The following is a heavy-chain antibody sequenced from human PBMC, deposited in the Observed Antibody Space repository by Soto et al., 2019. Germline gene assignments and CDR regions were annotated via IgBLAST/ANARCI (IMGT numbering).Heavy chain of an antibody. J-gene: IGHJ4*02. Sequence: ASVKVSCKASGYTFTSYYMHWVRQAPGQGLEWMGIINPSGGSTSYAQKFQGRVTMTRDTSTSTVYMELSSLRSEDTAVYYCARDGDVVVVGEKTSYYFDYWGQGTLVTSPQ. V-gene: IGHV1-46*01. D-gene: IGHD2-15*01. CDR1: GYTFTSYY. CDR2: INPSGGST. CDR3: ARDGDVVVVGEKTSYYFDY.